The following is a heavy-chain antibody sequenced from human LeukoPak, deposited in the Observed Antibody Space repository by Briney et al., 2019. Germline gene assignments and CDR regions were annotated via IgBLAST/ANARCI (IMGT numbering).Heavy chain of an antibody. D-gene: IGHD1-26*01. CDR3: ARVASGSYRSYWGENYFDY. Sequence: GGSLRLSCAASGFTFSSYAMHWVRQAPGKGLEWVANIKQDGSEKYYVDSVKGRFTISRDNAKNSLYLQMNSLRAEDTAVYYCARVASGSYRSYWGENYFDYWGQGTLVTVSS. CDR1: GFTFSSYA. CDR2: IKQDGSEK. V-gene: IGHV3-7*01. J-gene: IGHJ4*02.